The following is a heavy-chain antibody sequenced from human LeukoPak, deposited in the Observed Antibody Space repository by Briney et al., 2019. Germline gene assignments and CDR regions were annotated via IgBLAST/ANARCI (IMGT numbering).Heavy chain of an antibody. V-gene: IGHV4-59*01. Sequence: SETLSLTCTVSVGFISSYYWSWIRQPPGKGLEWIGYIYYSGSTDYNPSLRSRVTISVDTSKSQFPLKLSSVTAADTAVYYCASGRGLYSFYAFDIWGQGTMVTVSS. CDR1: VGFISSYY. J-gene: IGHJ3*02. CDR3: ASGRGLYSFYAFDI. D-gene: IGHD5-18*01. CDR2: IYYSGST.